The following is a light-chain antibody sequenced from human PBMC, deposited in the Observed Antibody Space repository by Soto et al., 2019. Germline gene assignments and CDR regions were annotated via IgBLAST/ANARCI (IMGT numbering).Light chain of an antibody. Sequence: EIVLTQSPATLSLSPGERATLSCRASQSVSSYLAWYQQKPGQPPRLLIYDASNRATGIPARFSGSGSGTDFTLTISSLEPEDFANYYCQQYDTYFRYTFGQGTKLDIK. CDR2: DAS. V-gene: IGKV3-11*01. CDR1: QSVSSY. CDR3: QQYDTYFRYT. J-gene: IGKJ2*01.